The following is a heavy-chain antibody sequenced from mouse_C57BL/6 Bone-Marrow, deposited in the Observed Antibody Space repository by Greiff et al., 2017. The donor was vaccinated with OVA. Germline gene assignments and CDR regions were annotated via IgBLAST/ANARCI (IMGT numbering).Heavy chain of an antibody. CDR1: GYSFTGYY. J-gene: IGHJ1*03. CDR2: INPSTGGT. V-gene: IGHV1-42*01. Sequence: VHVKQSGPELVKPGASVKISCKASGYSFTGYYMNWVKQSPEKSLEWIGEINPSTGGTTYNQKFKAKATLTVDKSSSTAYMQLKSLTSEDSAVYYCARFWYYGSSYDWYFDVWGTGTTVTVSS. D-gene: IGHD1-1*01. CDR3: ARFWYYGSSYDWYFDV.